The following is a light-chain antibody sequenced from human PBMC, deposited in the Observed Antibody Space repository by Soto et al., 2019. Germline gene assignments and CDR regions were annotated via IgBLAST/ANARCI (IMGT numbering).Light chain of an antibody. CDR1: SSDVGGYHY. V-gene: IGLV2-11*01. CDR3: CSYAGTYTLV. CDR2: DVT. J-gene: IGLJ2*01. Sequence: QSALTQPRSVSGSPGQSVTISCTGTSSDVGGYHYVSWYQQLPGKAPKVIIYDVTERPSGVPDRISGSKSGNTASLTISGLQAEDEADYYCCSYAGTYTLVFGGGTKLTVL.